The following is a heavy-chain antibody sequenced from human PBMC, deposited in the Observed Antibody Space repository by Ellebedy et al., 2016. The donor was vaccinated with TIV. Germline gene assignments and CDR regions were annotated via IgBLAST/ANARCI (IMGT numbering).Heavy chain of an antibody. CDR3: ARFEGRGYYTDS. CDR1: GYTFTTYG. D-gene: IGHD3-3*01. CDR2: FSGNSGNA. J-gene: IGHJ5*01. V-gene: IGHV1-18*04. Sequence: AASVQVSCKTSGYTFTTYGVTWVRQSPGQGLEWMGWFSGNSGNARYAQMFEGRVTLTAETSTTTAYMELKRLKYDDTAVYYCARFEGRGYYTDSWGQGTLVTVSS.